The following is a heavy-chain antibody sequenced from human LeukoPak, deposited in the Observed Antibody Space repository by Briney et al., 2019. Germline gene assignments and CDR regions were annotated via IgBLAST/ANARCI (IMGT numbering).Heavy chain of an antibody. CDR1: GGSFSGYY. D-gene: IGHD3-10*01. CDR2: INHSGST. J-gene: IGHJ4*02. CDR3: ARGRHSGVDC. V-gene: IGHV4-34*01. Sequence: SETLSLTCAVYGGSFSGYYWSWIRQPPGKGLEWIGEINHSGSTNYNPSLKSRVTISVDTSKNQFSLKLSSVTAADTAVYYCARGRHSGVDCWGKGALVTV.